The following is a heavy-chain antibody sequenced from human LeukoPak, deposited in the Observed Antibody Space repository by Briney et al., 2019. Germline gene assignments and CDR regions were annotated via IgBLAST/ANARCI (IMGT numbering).Heavy chain of an antibody. CDR2: IYHSGST. Sequence: SGTLSLTCAVSGGSISSSNWWSWVRPPPGKGLEWIGEIYHSGSTNYNPSLKSRVTISVDKSKNQFSLKLSSVTAADTAVYYCARMVGYCSSTSCSSPDYWGQGTLVTVSS. CDR3: ARMVGYCSSTSCSSPDY. D-gene: IGHD2-2*01. J-gene: IGHJ4*02. V-gene: IGHV4-4*02. CDR1: GGSISSSNW.